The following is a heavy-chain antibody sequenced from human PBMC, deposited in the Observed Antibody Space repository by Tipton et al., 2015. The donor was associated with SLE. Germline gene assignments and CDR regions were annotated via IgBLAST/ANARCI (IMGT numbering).Heavy chain of an antibody. CDR1: GGSFSGYY. V-gene: IGHV4-34*01. J-gene: IGHJ4*02. CDR3: ARGYGDTGY. CDR2: INHSGSA. Sequence: TLSLTCAVYGGSFSGYYWSWIRQPPGKGLEWIGEINHSGSANYNPSLKSRLTISLDTSKNQFSLKLSPVTAADTAVYYCARGYGDTGYWGQGTLVTVSS. D-gene: IGHD4-17*01.